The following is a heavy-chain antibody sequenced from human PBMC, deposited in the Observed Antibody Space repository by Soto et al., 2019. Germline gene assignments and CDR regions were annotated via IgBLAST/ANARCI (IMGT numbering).Heavy chain of an antibody. J-gene: IGHJ5*02. CDR1: GGTFSSYA. CDR2: IIPIFGTA. CDR3: ARTTVTFENGFDP. D-gene: IGHD4-17*01. Sequence: GASVKVSCKASGGTFSSYAISWVRQAPGQGLEWMGGIIPIFGTANYAQKFQGRVTITADESTSTAYMELSSLRSEDTAVYYCARTTVTFENGFDPWGQGTLVTVSS. V-gene: IGHV1-69*13.